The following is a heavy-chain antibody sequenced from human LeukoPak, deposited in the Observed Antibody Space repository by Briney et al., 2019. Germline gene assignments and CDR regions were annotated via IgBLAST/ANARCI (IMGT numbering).Heavy chain of an antibody. J-gene: IGHJ4*02. Sequence: GASVKVSCKASGYTCTAYYMHWVRQAPGQGLDWMGWINPNSGGTNYAQKFQGRVTMTRDTSISTAYMELSRVRSDDTAVYYCARLNDYGDYWALDYWGQGTLVTVSS. CDR1: GYTCTAYY. V-gene: IGHV1-2*02. D-gene: IGHD4-17*01. CDR2: INPNSGGT. CDR3: ARLNDYGDYWALDY.